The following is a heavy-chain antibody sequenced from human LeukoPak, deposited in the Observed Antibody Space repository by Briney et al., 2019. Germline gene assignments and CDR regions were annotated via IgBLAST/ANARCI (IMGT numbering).Heavy chain of an antibody. Sequence: GGSLRLSCAASGFTFSDYYMSWIRQAPGKGLEWVSYISSSGSTIYYADSVKGRFTISRDNAKNSLYRQINSLRAEDTAVYYCARAFRGSSWYGGGFDPWGQGTLVTVSS. V-gene: IGHV3-11*04. CDR2: ISSSGSTI. D-gene: IGHD6-13*01. CDR3: ARAFRGSSWYGGGFDP. CDR1: GFTFSDYY. J-gene: IGHJ5*02.